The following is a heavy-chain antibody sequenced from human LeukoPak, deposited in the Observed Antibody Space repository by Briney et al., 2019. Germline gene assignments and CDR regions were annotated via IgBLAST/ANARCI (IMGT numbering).Heavy chain of an antibody. D-gene: IGHD1-26*01. CDR3: ASHMGATHFDY. CDR2: IYYTGST. V-gene: IGHV4-59*08. J-gene: IGHJ4*02. Sequence: PSETLSLTCTVSGGSMSTYYWTWIRQPPGKGLEWIGFIYYTGSTNYNPSLKSRVTISVDTSKNQFSLKLSSVTAADTAVYYCASHMGATHFDYWGQGTLVTVSS. CDR1: GGSMSTYY.